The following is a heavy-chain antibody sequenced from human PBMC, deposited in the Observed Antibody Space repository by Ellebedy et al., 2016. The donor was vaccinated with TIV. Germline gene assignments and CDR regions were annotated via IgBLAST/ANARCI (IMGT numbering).Heavy chain of an antibody. CDR2: ISGSADST. D-gene: IGHD2-21*02. CDR3: AGGSPCGGNCYAFFDF. Sequence: GESLKISCAASGFTFSSYVMSWIRQAPGKGLEWVSAISGSADSTNYAGSVKGRFTISRDNSKNTLYLQKNGLRAEDTALYYLAGGSPCGGNCYAFFDFWGQGTLVTVSS. CDR1: GFTFSSYV. J-gene: IGHJ4*02. V-gene: IGHV3-23*01.